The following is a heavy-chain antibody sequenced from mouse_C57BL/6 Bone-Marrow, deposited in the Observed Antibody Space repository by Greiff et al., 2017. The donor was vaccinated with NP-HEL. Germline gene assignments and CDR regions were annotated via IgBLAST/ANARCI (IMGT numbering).Heavy chain of an antibody. D-gene: IGHD1-1*01. V-gene: IGHV1-54*01. CDR2: INPGSGGT. CDR1: GYAFTNYL. J-gene: IGHJ2*01. Sequence: QVQLKQSGAELVRPGTSVKVSCKASGYAFTNYLIEWVKQRPGPGLEWIGVINPGSGGTNYKEKFKGKATLPADKSSSTAYMQLISLTSEDSAVYFCERGDYGTPYFDDWGQGTTLTVSS. CDR3: ERGDYGTPYFDD.